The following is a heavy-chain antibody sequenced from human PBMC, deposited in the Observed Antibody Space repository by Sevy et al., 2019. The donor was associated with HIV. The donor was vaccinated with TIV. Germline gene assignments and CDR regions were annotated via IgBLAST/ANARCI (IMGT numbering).Heavy chain of an antibody. J-gene: IGHJ6*02. Sequence: GGSLRLSCAASGFIFNSYAMSWVRQAPGKGLEWVSSISASGGSTYYADSVKGRFTISRDNSKNTLYLQMNSLRAEDTAVYYCARDCFQGNYDFWSGYYYYYYYYGMDVWGQGTTVTVSS. V-gene: IGHV3-23*01. CDR3: ARDCFQGNYDFWSGYYYYYYYYGMDV. CDR2: ISASGGST. D-gene: IGHD3-3*01. CDR1: GFIFNSYA.